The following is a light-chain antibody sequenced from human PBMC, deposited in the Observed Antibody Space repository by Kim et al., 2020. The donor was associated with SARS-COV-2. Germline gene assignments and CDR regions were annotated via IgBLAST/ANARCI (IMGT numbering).Light chain of an antibody. CDR2: KNN. V-gene: IGLV1-47*01. J-gene: IGLJ3*02. CDR3: ASWDDSLSGWV. CDR1: SSNVGSNY. Sequence: ELTQPPSASGTPGQRVTISCSGSSSNVGSNYVYWYQQLPGTAPKLLIYKNNQRPSGVPDRFSGSKSGTSASLAISGLRSEDEADYYCASWDDSLSGWVFGGGTQLTVL.